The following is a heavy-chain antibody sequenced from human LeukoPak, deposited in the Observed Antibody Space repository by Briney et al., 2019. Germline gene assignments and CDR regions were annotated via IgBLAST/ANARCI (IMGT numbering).Heavy chain of an antibody. D-gene: IGHD6-13*01. Sequence: PSETLSLTCTVSGGSISSYYWSWIRQPAGKGLERIGRIYTSGSTNYNPSLKSRVTMSVDTSKNQFSLKLSSVTAADTAVYYCAREELSGAAAGTFRYWGQGTLVTVSS. CDR1: GGSISSYY. CDR2: IYTSGST. V-gene: IGHV4-4*07. CDR3: AREELSGAAAGTFRY. J-gene: IGHJ4*02.